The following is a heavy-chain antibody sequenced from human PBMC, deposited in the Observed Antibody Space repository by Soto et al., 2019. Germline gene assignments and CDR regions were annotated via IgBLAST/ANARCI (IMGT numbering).Heavy chain of an antibody. CDR2: ISSNGGST. V-gene: IGHV3-64*01. CDR3: ARQWPYSYYFNY. J-gene: IGHJ4*02. D-gene: IGHD6-19*01. CDR1: GFTFSSYD. Sequence: EVQLVESGGGLVQPGGSLRLSCAASGFTFSSYDMHWVRQAPGKGLEYVSGISSNGGSTHYANSVNGRFTLSRDNSKNTLYIQMGRLRDANMAVYYCARQWPYSYYFNYWGQGTLVTVSS.